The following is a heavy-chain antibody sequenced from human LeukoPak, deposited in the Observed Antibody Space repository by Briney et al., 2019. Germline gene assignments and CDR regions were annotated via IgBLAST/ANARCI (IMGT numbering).Heavy chain of an antibody. J-gene: IGHJ5*02. CDR3: ARVYSSSHNWFDT. CDR2: MTHSGST. CDR1: GGSFSNYY. Sequence: SETLSLTCAVYGGSFSNYYWSWIRQPPGKGLEWIGEMTHSGSTNYNPSLKSRVTISVDTSKNHFSLNLSSLTAADTAVYYCARVYSSSHNWFDTWGQGTQVTVSS. V-gene: IGHV4-34*01. D-gene: IGHD6-13*01.